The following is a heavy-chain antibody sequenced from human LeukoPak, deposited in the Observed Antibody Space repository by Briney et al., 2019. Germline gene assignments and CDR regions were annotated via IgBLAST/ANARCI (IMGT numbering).Heavy chain of an antibody. D-gene: IGHD1-26*01. Sequence: GTSVKVSCKASGFTFTSSAVQWVRQARGQRLEWIGWIVVGSGNTNYAQKFQERVTITRDMSTSTAYMELSSLRSEDTAVYYCAAARYSGSYVFDYWGLGTLVTVSS. CDR1: GFTFTSSA. CDR2: IVVGSGNT. J-gene: IGHJ4*02. V-gene: IGHV1-58*01. CDR3: AAARYSGSYVFDY.